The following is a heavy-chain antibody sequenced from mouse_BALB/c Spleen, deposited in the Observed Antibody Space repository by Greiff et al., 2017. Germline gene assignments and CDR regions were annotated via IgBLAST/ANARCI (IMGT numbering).Heavy chain of an antibody. V-gene: IGHV1-69*02. J-gene: IGHJ3*01. D-gene: IGHD4-1*01. CDR3: TRGTTGTGFAY. CDR2: IYPSDSYT. CDR1: GYTFTSYW. Sequence: VQLQQPGAELVRPGASVKLSCKASGYTFTSYWINWVKQRPGQGLEWIGNIYPSDSYTNYNPKFKDKATLTVDKSSSTAYMQLSSPTSEDSAVYDCTRGTTGTGFAYWGQGTLVTVSA.